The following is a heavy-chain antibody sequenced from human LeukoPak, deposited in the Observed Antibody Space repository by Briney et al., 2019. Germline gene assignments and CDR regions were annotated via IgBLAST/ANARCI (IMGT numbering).Heavy chain of an antibody. CDR2: IIPILGIA. CDR1: GGTFSSYA. J-gene: IGHJ5*02. D-gene: IGHD4-17*01. CDR3: ARDPYGDYLS. V-gene: IGHV1-69*04. Sequence: SVKVSCKASGGTFSSYAISWVRQAPGQGLEWMGRIIPILGIANYAQKFQGRVTITADKSTRTAYMELSSLRSEDTAVYYCARDPYGDYLSWGQGTLVTVSS.